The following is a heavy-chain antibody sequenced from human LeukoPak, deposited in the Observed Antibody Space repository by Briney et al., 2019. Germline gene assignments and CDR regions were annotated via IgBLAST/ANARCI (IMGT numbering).Heavy chain of an antibody. D-gene: IGHD6-13*01. CDR3: ARVASSWFFDY. CDR2: IYYSGST. Sequence: SSETLSLTCTVSGGSISSYYWSWIRQPPGKGLEWIGYIYYSGSTNYNPSLKSRVTISVDTSKNQFSLKLSSVTAADTAVYYCARVASSWFFDYWGQGTLVTVSS. J-gene: IGHJ4*02. CDR1: GGSISSYY. V-gene: IGHV4-59*01.